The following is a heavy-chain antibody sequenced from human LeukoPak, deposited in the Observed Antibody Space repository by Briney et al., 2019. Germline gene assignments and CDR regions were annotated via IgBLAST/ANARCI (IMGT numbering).Heavy chain of an antibody. CDR2: INPNSGGA. CDR1: GYTFTTYN. Sequence: ASVKVSCKASGYTFTTYNVHWVRQAPGQGLEWMGWINPNSGGANYAQKFQGRVTMTRDTSISTAYMELSRLRSDDTAVYYCARSFPGIMITFGGVIVISWFDPWGQGTRVTVSS. J-gene: IGHJ5*02. CDR3: ARSFPGIMITFGGVIVISWFDP. D-gene: IGHD3-16*02. V-gene: IGHV1-2*02.